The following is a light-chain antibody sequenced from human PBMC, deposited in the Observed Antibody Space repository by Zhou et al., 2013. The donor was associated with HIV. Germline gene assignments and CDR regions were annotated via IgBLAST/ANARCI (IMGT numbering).Light chain of an antibody. CDR1: QTISNY. V-gene: IGKV1-39*01. CDR3: QQSYRVPPT. J-gene: IGKJ2*01. Sequence: DIQMTQSPSSLSASAGDRVTITCRASQTISNYLNWYQQKPGKAPKLLIYTASNVQSGVPSRFSGSGSGTDFTLTISGLQIEDSATYYCQQSYRVPPTFGQGTKLEI. CDR2: TAS.